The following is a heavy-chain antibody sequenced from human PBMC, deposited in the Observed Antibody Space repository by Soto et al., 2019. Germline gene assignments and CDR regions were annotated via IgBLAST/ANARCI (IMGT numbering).Heavy chain of an antibody. V-gene: IGHV1-18*01. J-gene: IGHJ5*02. CDR2: ISAYNGNT. CDR1: GYTFTSYG. CDR3: ARAYCSSTSCYKNWFDP. D-gene: IGHD2-2*02. Sequence: VKVSCKASGYTFTSYGISWVRQAPGQGLEWMGWISAYNGNTNYAQKLQGRVTMTTDTSTSTAYMELRSLRSDDTAVYYCARAYCSSTSCYKNWFDPWGQGTLVTVSS.